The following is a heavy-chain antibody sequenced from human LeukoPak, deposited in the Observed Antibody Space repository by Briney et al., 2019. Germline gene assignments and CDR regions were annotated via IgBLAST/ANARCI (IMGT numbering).Heavy chain of an antibody. CDR2: FDPEDGET. CDR3: ARDGSGSTSCYSCSWFDP. CDR1: GYTLTELS. Sequence: GASVKVSCKVSGYTLTELSMHWVRQAPGKGLEWMGGFDPEDGETIYAQKFQGRVTMTEDTSTDTAYMELSSLRSEDTAVYYCARDGSGSTSCYSCSWFDPWGQGTLVTVSS. J-gene: IGHJ5*02. V-gene: IGHV1-24*01. D-gene: IGHD2-2*02.